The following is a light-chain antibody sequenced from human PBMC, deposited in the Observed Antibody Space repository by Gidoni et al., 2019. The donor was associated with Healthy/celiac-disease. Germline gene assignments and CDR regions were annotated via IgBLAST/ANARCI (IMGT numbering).Light chain of an antibody. CDR3: QQRSNWPPA. V-gene: IGKV3-11*01. CDR2: DAS. CDR1: QSVSSY. J-gene: IGKJ3*01. Sequence: EIVLTQSPATLSLSPAERATLSCRASQSVSSYLAWYQQKPGQAPRLLIYDASNRATGIPARFSGSGSGTDFTLTISSLEPEDFAVYYCQQRSNWPPAFGPGTKVEIK.